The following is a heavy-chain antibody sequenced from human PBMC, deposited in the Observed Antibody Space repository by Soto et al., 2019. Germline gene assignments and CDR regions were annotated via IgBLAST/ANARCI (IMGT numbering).Heavy chain of an antibody. D-gene: IGHD3-10*02. J-gene: IGHJ4*02. Sequence: QVQLVESGGGVVQPGWSLRLTCAASGFTFSSYGMHWVRQAPGKGLEWVAVVSYDGSVQDYEESVKGRFTISRDNSKKTLDLQMISLGVEDTAVYYCAKEHSGLYSRHYFDSWGLGTLVTVSS. CDR3: AKEHSGLYSRHYFDS. V-gene: IGHV3-30*18. CDR2: VSYDGSVQ. CDR1: GFTFSSYG.